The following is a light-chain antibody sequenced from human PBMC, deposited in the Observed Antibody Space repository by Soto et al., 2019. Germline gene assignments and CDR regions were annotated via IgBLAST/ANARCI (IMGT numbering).Light chain of an antibody. CDR3: QKYNSAPLT. V-gene: IGKV1-27*01. Sequence: DSHMTHAPSTLSGSLGDIVTSTCVASQTISSWLAWYQQKPGKIPNLLIYAASTLQAGVPSRFSGSGSGTDFTLTISSLQPEDVAAYYCQKYNSAPLTFGGGTKVDIK. J-gene: IGKJ4*01. CDR1: QTISSW. CDR2: AAS.